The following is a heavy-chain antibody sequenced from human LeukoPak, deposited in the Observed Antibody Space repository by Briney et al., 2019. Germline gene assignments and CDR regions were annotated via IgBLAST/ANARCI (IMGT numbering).Heavy chain of an antibody. J-gene: IGHJ4*02. CDR3: ARGYSKDYFDY. Sequence: RGSLRLSCAASGFTFSGYAMSWVRQAPGEGLEWVSGISVSGGSTDYADSVKGRFTISRDNSKNTLYLQMNSLRAEDTATYYCARGYSKDYFDYWGQGTLVTVSS. CDR2: ISVSGGST. D-gene: IGHD3-22*01. V-gene: IGHV3-23*01. CDR1: GFTFSGYA.